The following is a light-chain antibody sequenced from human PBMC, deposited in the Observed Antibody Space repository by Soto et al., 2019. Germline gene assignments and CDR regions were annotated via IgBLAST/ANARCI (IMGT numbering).Light chain of an antibody. CDR3: SSYTSSTLYV. CDR2: DVS. Sequence: QSALTQPASVSGSPGQSITISCTGTSSDVGGYNYVSWYQQHPGKAPKLMIYDVSNRPSGVSNRFSGSKSGNTASLTISGIQAEDEADYYCSSYTSSTLYVFGTGNKLTVL. CDR1: SSDVGGYNY. V-gene: IGLV2-14*01. J-gene: IGLJ1*01.